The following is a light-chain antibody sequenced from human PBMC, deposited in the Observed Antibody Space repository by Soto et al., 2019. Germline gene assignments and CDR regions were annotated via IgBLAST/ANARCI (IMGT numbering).Light chain of an antibody. J-gene: IGKJ4*01. CDR3: QQYNNWPPVT. CDR2: GAS. CDR1: QSVSSN. V-gene: IGKV3-15*01. Sequence: EIVMTQSPATLSVSPGERATLSCRASQSVSSNLAWYQQKPGQAPKLLVYGASTRATGIPARFSGSGSGTEFTLTISSLQSEDSAVYYCQQYNNWPPVTFGGGTKVEIK.